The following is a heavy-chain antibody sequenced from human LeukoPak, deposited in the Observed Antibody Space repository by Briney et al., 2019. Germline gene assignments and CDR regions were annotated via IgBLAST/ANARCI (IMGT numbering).Heavy chain of an antibody. J-gene: IGHJ4*02. CDR2: IYYSGST. CDR1: GGSISSSSYY. D-gene: IGHD6-19*01. CDR3: ARGPTLYTSGWYPGFDY. V-gene: IGHV4-39*07. Sequence: PSETLSLTCTVSGGSISSSSYYWGWIRQPPGKGLEWIGSIYYSGSTYYNPSLKSRVTISIDKSKNQFSLKLNSVTAADTAVYYCARGPTLYTSGWYPGFDYWGQGTLVTVSS.